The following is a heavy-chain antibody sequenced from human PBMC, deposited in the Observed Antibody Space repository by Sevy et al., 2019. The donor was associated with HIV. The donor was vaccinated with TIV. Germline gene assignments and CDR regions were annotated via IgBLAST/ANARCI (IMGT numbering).Heavy chain of an antibody. V-gene: IGHV3-21*01. J-gene: IGHJ4*02. CDR1: GFTFSSYS. CDR2: ISSSSSYI. Sequence: GGSLRLSCAASGFTFSSYSMNWVRQAPGKGLEWVSSISSSSSYIYYADSVKGRFTISRDNAKNSLYLQMNSLRAEDTAEYYCARGAAKNFDYWGQGTLVTVSS. CDR3: ARGAAKNFDY. D-gene: IGHD6-13*01.